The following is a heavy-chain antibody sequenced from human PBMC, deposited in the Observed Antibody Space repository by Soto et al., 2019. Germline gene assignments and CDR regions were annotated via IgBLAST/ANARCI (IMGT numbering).Heavy chain of an antibody. D-gene: IGHD3-22*01. Sequence: GGSLRLSCAASGFTFSSYGMHWVRQAPGKGLEWVAVISYDGSNKYYADSVKGRFTISRANSKNTLYLRMNSLRAEDTAVYYCAKIGYYYDSSGYDAFDIWGQGTMVTVSS. CDR3: AKIGYYYDSSGYDAFDI. CDR1: GFTFSSYG. V-gene: IGHV3-30*18. CDR2: ISYDGSNK. J-gene: IGHJ3*02.